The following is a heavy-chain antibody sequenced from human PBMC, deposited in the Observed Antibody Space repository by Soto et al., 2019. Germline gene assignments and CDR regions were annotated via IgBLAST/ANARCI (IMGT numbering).Heavy chain of an antibody. D-gene: IGHD3-10*01. CDR2: INPSGGYT. CDR1: GYTFSSYY. V-gene: IGHV1-46*01. J-gene: IGHJ3*02. CDR3: ARGLTMVRGVILDAFDI. Sequence: ASVKVSCKASGYTFSSYYMNWVRQAPGQGLEWLGIINPSGGYTTYAQRFLGRVTITRDTSASTAYMELSSLRSEDTAVYYCARGLTMVRGVILDAFDIWGQGTMVTVSS.